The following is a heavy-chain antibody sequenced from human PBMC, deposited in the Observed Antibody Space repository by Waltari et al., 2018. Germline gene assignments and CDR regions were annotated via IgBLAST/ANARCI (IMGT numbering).Heavy chain of an antibody. J-gene: IGHJ5*02. CDR2: IYTSGST. CDR1: GGSISSGSYY. V-gene: IGHV4-61*02. CDR3: ARDLKGELRWSTGWFDP. D-gene: IGHD1-26*01. Sequence: QVQLQESGPGLVKPSQTLSLPCTVPGGSISSGSYYWSWIRPPAGKGLEWIGRIYTSGSTNYNPSLKSRVTISVDTSKNQFSLKLSSVTAADTAVYYCARDLKGELRWSTGWFDPWGQGTLVTVSS.